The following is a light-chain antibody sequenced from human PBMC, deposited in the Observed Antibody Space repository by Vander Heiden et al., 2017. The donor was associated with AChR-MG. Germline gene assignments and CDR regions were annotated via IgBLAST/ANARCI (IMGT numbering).Light chain of an antibody. Sequence: SYVLTQPPSVSVTPGQTATITCAGDTSAGKSVHWYQQKPGQAPILVVFGDHDRPSDIPDRFSGSNSGNTATLTISRVEAGDEADFFCQVWDSPARPVLFGGGTRLTVL. CDR1: TSAGKS. J-gene: IGLJ2*01. CDR3: QVWDSPARPVL. CDR2: GDH. V-gene: IGLV3-21*02.